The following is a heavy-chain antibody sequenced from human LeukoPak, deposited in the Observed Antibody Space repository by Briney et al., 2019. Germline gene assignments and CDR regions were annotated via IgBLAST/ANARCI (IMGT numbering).Heavy chain of an antibody. CDR1: GFTFSSYG. Sequence: GGSLRLSCAASGFTFSSYGMHWVRQAPGKGLEWVAFIRYDGSNKYYADSVKGRFTISRDNSKNTLCLQMNSLRAEDTAVYYCAKGRQQLVDPWGQGTLVTVSS. CDR3: AKGRQQLVDP. V-gene: IGHV3-30*02. D-gene: IGHD6-6*01. J-gene: IGHJ5*02. CDR2: IRYDGSNK.